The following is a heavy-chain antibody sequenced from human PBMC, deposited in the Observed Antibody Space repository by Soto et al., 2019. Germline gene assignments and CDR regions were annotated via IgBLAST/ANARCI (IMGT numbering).Heavy chain of an antibody. J-gene: IGHJ4*02. D-gene: IGHD3-16*01. CDR1: GYTFSSYA. CDR2: INGRGNYI. CDR3: AKDSYDYVWGTLGFDY. Sequence: PGGSLRLSCAASGYTFSSYAMSWVRQAPGKGLEWVSSINGRGNYIYYAESVKGRFTISRDNSKNTLYLQMNSLRAEDTAVYYCAKDSYDYVWGTLGFDYWGQGTLVTVSS. V-gene: IGHV3-23*01.